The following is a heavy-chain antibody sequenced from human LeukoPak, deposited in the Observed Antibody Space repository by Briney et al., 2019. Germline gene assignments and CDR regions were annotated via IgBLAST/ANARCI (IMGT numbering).Heavy chain of an antibody. D-gene: IGHD4-23*01. V-gene: IGHV3-33*01. CDR1: GFTFSSYG. Sequence: GRSLRLSCAASGFTFSSYGMHWVRQAPGKGLEWVAFIRYDGSNKYYADSVKGRFTISRDNSKNTLYLQMNSLRAEDTAVYYCARVTGNYGGNSGWFDPWGQGTLVTVSS. J-gene: IGHJ5*02. CDR3: ARVTGNYGGNSGWFDP. CDR2: IRYDGSNK.